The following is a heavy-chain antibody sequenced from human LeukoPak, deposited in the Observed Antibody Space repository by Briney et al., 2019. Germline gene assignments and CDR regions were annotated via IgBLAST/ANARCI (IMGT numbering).Heavy chain of an antibody. CDR2: FDPEDGET. J-gene: IGHJ4*02. CDR3: ATENPFNYDSSGYYGY. D-gene: IGHD3-22*01. Sequence: ASVKVSCKVSGYTLTELSMHWVRQAPGKGLEWMGGFDPEDGETIYAQKFQGRVTMTEDTSTDTAYTELSSLRSEDTAVYYCATENPFNYDSSGYYGYWGQGTLVTVSS. CDR1: GYTLTELS. V-gene: IGHV1-24*01.